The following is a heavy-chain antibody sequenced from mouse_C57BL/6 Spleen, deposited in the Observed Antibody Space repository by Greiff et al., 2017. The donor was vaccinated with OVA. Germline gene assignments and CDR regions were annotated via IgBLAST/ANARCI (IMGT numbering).Heavy chain of an antibody. V-gene: IGHV5-17*01. CDR2: ISSGSSTI. CDR1: GFTFSDYG. CDR3: ARSYSNSFAY. J-gene: IGHJ3*01. Sequence: EVKLVESGGGLVKPGGSLKLSCAASGFTFSDYGLPWVRQAPEKGLEWVAYISSGSSTIYYADTVKGRFTISRDNAKNTLYLQMTSLRSEDTAMYYCARSYSNSFAYWGQGTLVTVSA. D-gene: IGHD2-5*01.